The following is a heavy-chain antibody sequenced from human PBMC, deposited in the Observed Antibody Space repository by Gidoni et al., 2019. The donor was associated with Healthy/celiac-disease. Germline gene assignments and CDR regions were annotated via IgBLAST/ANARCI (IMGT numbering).Heavy chain of an antibody. CDR1: GFTFSSYG. Sequence: QVQLVESGGGVFQPGRSLRLSCAASGFTFSSYGMHWVRQPPGQGLEWVAVISYDGSNKYYADSVKGRFTISRDNSKNTLYLQMNSLRAEDAAVYYCAKDRGYSGSYGPRGGQGTLVTVSS. J-gene: IGHJ4*02. V-gene: IGHV3-30*18. CDR3: AKDRGYSGSYGPR. CDR2: ISYDGSNK. D-gene: IGHD1-26*01.